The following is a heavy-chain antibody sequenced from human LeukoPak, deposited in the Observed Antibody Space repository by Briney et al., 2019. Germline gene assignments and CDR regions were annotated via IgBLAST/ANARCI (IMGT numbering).Heavy chain of an antibody. CDR3: ARGTGVVTDAFNI. D-gene: IGHD2-21*02. CDR2: INPNGGGT. J-gene: IGHJ3*02. CDR1: GYTFTSYG. Sequence: ASVKVSCKASGYTFTSYGISWVRQAPGQGLEWMGWINPNGGGTNYAQKFQGRVTMTTNTSVSTAYMELRGLRSDDTAVYYCARGTGVVTDAFNIWGQGTMVTVSS. V-gene: IGHV1-2*02.